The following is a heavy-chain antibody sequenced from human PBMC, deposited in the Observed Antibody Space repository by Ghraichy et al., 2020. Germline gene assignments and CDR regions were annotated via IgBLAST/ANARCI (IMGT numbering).Heavy chain of an antibody. CDR1: GYTFTSYQ. D-gene: IGHD1-1*01. CDR2: INPSSGST. J-gene: IGHJ4*02. V-gene: IGHV1-46*01. CDR3: ARSDDLDSDY. Sequence: ASVKVSCKGSGYTFTSYQMHWVRQATGQGLEWMGIINPSSGSTTYAQKFQGRVAMTRDTSTSTFYMELSSLRSEDTAVYYCARSDDLDSDYWGQGTLVTVSS.